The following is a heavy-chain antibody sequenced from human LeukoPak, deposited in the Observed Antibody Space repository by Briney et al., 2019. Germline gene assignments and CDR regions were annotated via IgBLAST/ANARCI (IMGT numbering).Heavy chain of an antibody. V-gene: IGHV3-7*03. CDR2: IKQDGSEK. J-gene: IGHJ4*02. D-gene: IGHD3/OR15-3a*01. Sequence: HPGGSLRLSCAASGFTFGDTWMNWVRQVPGQGLEWVANIKQDGSEKFYVASVKGRFTISRDNGKSSLYLQMNSLRAEDTALYYCVTSYDMGWLIGYWGQGTLVTVSS. CDR1: GFTFGDTW. CDR3: VTSYDMGWLIGY.